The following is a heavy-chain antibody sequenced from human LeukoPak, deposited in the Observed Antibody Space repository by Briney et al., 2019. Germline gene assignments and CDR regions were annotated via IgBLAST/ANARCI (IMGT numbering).Heavy chain of an antibody. J-gene: IGHJ4*02. CDR1: GGSISSYY. D-gene: IGHD6-13*01. Sequence: SETLSLTCTVSGGSISSYYWSWIRQPAGKGLEWIGRIYTSGSTNYNPSLKSRVTISVDTSKNQFSLKLSSVTAADTAVYYCAKEGTYGSSWSLDYWGQGTLVTVSS. CDR3: AKEGTYGSSWSLDY. CDR2: IYTSGST. V-gene: IGHV4-4*07.